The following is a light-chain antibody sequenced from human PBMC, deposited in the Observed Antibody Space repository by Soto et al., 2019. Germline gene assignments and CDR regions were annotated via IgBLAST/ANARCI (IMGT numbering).Light chain of an antibody. CDR1: QSVSSNY. CDR2: DVS. V-gene: IGKV3-20*01. Sequence: ETVLTQSPGTLSLSPGERATLSCRASQSVSSNYLAWYQQKPGQAPRLLIYDVSSRATGIPDRLSGSGSGEDFTLTIIRREPEDFAMYYCQQYGSSPTFGQGTKVEIK. J-gene: IGKJ1*01. CDR3: QQYGSSPT.